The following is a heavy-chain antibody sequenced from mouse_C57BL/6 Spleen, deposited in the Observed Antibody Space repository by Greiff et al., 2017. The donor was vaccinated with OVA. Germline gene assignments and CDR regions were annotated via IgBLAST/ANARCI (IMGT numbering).Heavy chain of an antibody. CDR3: ARDQVTTDYFDY. Sequence: EVMLVESGGGLVKPGGSLELSCAASGFTFSSYAMSWVRQTPEKRLEWVATISDGGSYTYYPDNVKGRFTISRDNAKNNLYLQMSHLKSEDTAMYYCARDQVTTDYFDYWGQGTTLTVSS. D-gene: IGHD1-1*01. J-gene: IGHJ2*01. V-gene: IGHV5-4*01. CDR2: ISDGGSYT. CDR1: GFTFSSYA.